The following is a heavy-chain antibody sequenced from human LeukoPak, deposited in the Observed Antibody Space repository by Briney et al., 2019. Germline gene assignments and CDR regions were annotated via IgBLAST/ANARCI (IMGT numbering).Heavy chain of an antibody. CDR2: ITNNGGNT. V-gene: IGHV3-64D*06. Sequence: GGSLRLSCSASGFTFSSYTIHWVRQVPGKGLEFVSAITNNGGNTYYADSVKGRFTISRDNSKNTVYLQMSSLRAEDTAVYYCVIVRGYFDSSGSDYWGQGTLVTVSS. D-gene: IGHD3-9*01. J-gene: IGHJ4*02. CDR1: GFTFSSYT. CDR3: VIVRGYFDSSGSDY.